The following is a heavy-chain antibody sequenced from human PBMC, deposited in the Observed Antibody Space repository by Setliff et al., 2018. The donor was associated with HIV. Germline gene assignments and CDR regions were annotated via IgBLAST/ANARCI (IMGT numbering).Heavy chain of an antibody. CDR3: ATIWMRGAYFDY. CDR1: GFTFSSYW. J-gene: IGHJ4*02. CDR2: INNDETIT. Sequence: GGSLRLSCVASGFTFSSYWMHWVRQVPGKGLMWVSHINNDETITHYADSVKGRFTISRDNAKNTVYLQMNSLRAEDTAVYYCATIWMRGAYFDYWGQGTLVTVSS. V-gene: IGHV3-74*01. D-gene: IGHD3-3*01.